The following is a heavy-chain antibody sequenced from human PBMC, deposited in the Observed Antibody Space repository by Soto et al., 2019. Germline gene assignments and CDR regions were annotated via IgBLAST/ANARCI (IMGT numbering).Heavy chain of an antibody. CDR2: INVDNGNT. CDR1: GYTFTTYA. D-gene: IGHD6-13*01. J-gene: IGHJ6*02. CDR3: AKTSGGSSSWYRVLYYYYYYGMDV. Sequence: ASVKVSCKASGYTFTTYALHWVRQAPGQRLEWMGWINVDNGNTKSSQKFQGRVTLTRDTSASAAYMVLSSLRSEDTAVYYCAKTSGGSSSWYRVLYYYYYYGMDVWGQGTTVTVSS. V-gene: IGHV1-3*01.